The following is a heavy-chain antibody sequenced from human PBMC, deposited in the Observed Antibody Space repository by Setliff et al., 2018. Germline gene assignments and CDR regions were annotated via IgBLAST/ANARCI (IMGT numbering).Heavy chain of an antibody. D-gene: IGHD3-3*01. Sequence: PGGSLRLSCAASGFIFKNYIMTWVRQAPGKGLEWVASISGSSSDIYYADSVKGRFSISRDNAKNSLYLQMNSLRAEDTALFYCARAVTIFRVVTPIYFYYMDVWGKGTTVTV. V-gene: IGHV3-21*01. J-gene: IGHJ6*03. CDR1: GFIFKNYI. CDR3: ARAVTIFRVVTPIYFYYMDV. CDR2: ISGSSSDI.